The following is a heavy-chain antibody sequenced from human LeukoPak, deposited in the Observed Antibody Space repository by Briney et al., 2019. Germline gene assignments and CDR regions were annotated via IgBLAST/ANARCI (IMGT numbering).Heavy chain of an antibody. CDR1: GGSISSYY. CDR2: IYTSGST. V-gene: IGHV4-4*07. CDR3: ARVTGLKGYYMDV. D-gene: IGHD4-23*01. J-gene: IGHJ6*03. Sequence: SETLSLTCTVSGGSISSYYWRWIRQPAGKGLEWIGRIYTSGSTNYNPSLKTRVTMSVDTSKNQFSLKLSSVTAADTAVYYCARVTGLKGYYMDVWGKGTTVTVSS.